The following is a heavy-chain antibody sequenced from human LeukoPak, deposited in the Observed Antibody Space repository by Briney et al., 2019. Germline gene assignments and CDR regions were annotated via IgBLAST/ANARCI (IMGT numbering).Heavy chain of an antibody. J-gene: IGHJ4*02. CDR2: IYHSGST. CDR3: ARSRSTSGWYWGYYFDY. V-gene: IGHV4-38-2*02. CDR1: GYSISSGYY. Sequence: PSETLSLTCTVSGYSISSGYYWGWIRQPPGKGLEWIGSIYHSGSTYYNPSLKSRVTISVDPSKNQFSLKLSSVTAADTAVYYCARSRSTSGWYWGYYFDYWGQGTLVTVSS. D-gene: IGHD6-19*01.